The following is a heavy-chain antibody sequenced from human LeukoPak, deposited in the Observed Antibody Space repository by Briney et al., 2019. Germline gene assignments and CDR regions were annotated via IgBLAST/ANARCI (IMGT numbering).Heavy chain of an antibody. CDR3: AEDPDYCSSASCHPYSREHYFDY. CDR2: IRYDGSNK. Sequence: PGGSLRLSCAASGFTFSSYGMHWVRQAPGKGLEWVAFIRYDGSNKYYADSVKGRFTISRDNSKNTLYLQMNSLRAEDTAVYYCAEDPDYCSSASCHPYSREHYFDYWGQGTLVTVSS. V-gene: IGHV3-30*02. CDR1: GFTFSSYG. D-gene: IGHD2-2*01. J-gene: IGHJ4*02.